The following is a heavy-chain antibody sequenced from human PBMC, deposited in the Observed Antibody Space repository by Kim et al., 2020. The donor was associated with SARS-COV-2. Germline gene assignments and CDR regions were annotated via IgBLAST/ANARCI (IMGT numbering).Heavy chain of an antibody. D-gene: IGHD6-19*01. V-gene: IGHV3-23*01. J-gene: IGHJ4*02. Sequence: YSAESVKSRFNISRDNSKNPLYRQMNSLRAEDTAVYYCAKVKQWLVGGFDYWGQGTLVTVSS. CDR3: AKVKQWLVGGFDY.